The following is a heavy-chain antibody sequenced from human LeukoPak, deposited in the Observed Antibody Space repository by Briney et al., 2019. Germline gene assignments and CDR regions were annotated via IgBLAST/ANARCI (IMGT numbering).Heavy chain of an antibody. CDR2: ISPSGGST. V-gene: IGHV1-46*01. D-gene: IGHD3-22*01. Sequence: GASVKVSCKAFGYTFTNNYMHWGRQAPGQGPEWMGVISPSGGSTTYAQKFQGRVTLTRDMSTSTDYLELSSLRSEDTAVYYCARVKSYYYDTSDKDAFDIWGQGTMVTVSS. J-gene: IGHJ3*02. CDR1: GYTFTNNY. CDR3: ARVKSYYYDTSDKDAFDI.